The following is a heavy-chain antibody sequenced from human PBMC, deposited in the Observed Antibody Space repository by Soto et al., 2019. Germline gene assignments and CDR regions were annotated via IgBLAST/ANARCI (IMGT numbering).Heavy chain of an antibody. CDR3: ATAKLLLPWLFDY. CDR2: FYYSGST. D-gene: IGHD2-15*01. Sequence: PSETLSLTCTVSGGSISTGGYYWNWIRQHPGKGLEWIGYFYYSGSTYYNPSLKSRVTISVNTSKNQFSLKLSSVTAEDTAVYYCATAKLLLPWLFDYWGQGTLVTVSS. CDR1: GGSISTGGYY. V-gene: IGHV4-31*03. J-gene: IGHJ4*02.